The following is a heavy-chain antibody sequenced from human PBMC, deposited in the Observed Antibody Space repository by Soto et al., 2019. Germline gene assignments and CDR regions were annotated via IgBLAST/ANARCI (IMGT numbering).Heavy chain of an antibody. Sequence: PSETLSLTCTVSGGSISSGDYYWSWIRQPPGKGLEWIGEINHSGSTNYNPSLKSRVTISVDTSKNQFSLKLSSVTAADTAVYHCASFFSSCSGTTCSARADVWGQGITVTVSS. CDR1: GGSISSGDYY. D-gene: IGHD2-2*01. CDR2: INHSGST. V-gene: IGHV4-39*07. J-gene: IGHJ6*02. CDR3: ASFFSSCSGTTCSARADV.